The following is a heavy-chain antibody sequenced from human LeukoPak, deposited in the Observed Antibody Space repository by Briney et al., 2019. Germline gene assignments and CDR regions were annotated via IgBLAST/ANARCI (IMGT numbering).Heavy chain of an antibody. V-gene: IGHV3-21*06. Sequence: GGSLRLSCAASGFTFSSSSMNWVRQAPGKGLEWVSSISSISSYIYYADSVKGRFTISRDNGKNSLYLRMNSLRAEDTAVYYCASSYSSGHWGQGTLVTVSS. CDR1: GFTFSSSS. J-gene: IGHJ4*02. D-gene: IGHD6-19*01. CDR3: ASSYSSGH. CDR2: ISSISSYI.